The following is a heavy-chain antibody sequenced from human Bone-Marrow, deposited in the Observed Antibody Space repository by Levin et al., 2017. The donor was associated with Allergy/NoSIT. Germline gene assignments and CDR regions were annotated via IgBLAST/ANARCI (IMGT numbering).Heavy chain of an antibody. J-gene: IGHJ4*02. D-gene: IGHD2-15*01. V-gene: IGHV4-34*01. Sequence: SETLSLTCAVYGGSFSGYYWSWIRQPPGKGLEWIGEINHSGSTNYNPSLKSRVTISVDTSKNQFSLKLSSVTAADTAVYYCARERVGGSCYTGFDYWGQGTLVTVSS. CDR3: ARERVGGSCYTGFDY. CDR2: INHSGST. CDR1: GGSFSGYY.